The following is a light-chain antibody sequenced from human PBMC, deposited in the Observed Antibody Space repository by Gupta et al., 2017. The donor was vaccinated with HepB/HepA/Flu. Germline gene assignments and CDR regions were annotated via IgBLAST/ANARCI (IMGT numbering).Light chain of an antibody. CDR3: QQYGSSFPIT. V-gene: IGKV3-20*01. CDR1: QTVSSRY. Sequence: LVLTPSPGILSLSPGERATLSCRASQTVSSRYFAWYQQKPGQAPRVLIYGASSRATGIPDRFSGSGSGTDFTLTISRLEPEDFAVYYCQQYGSSFPITFGQGTRLDI. J-gene: IGKJ5*01. CDR2: GAS.